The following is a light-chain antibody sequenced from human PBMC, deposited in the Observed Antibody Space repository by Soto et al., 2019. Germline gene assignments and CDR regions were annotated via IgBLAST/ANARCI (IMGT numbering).Light chain of an antibody. CDR2: GAS. CDR1: QSVSSSY. J-gene: IGKJ2*01. V-gene: IGKV3-20*01. CDR3: QQYGSSPLYT. Sequence: EIVLTQSPGTLSLSPGERATLSCRASQSVSSSYLAWYQQKPGQAPRLLIYGASSRATGIPDRFSGSGSGTDVTLTIMRLEPEDVAVYYCQQYGSSPLYTCGQGTKLEIK.